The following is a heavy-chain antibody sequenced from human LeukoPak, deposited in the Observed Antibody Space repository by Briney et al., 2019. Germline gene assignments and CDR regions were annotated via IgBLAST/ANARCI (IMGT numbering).Heavy chain of an antibody. V-gene: IGHV6-1*01. CDR2: TYYRSKWYN. D-gene: IGHD5-18*01. Sequence: SQTLSLTCAISGDSVSSNSAAWNWIRHSPSRGLAWLGRTYYRSKWYNDYAVSVKSRITINPDTSKSQFSLQLNSVTPEDTAVYYCARDKPSHGLPIDHWGQGTLVTVSS. CDR3: ARDKPSHGLPIDH. CDR1: GDSVSSNSAA. J-gene: IGHJ4*02.